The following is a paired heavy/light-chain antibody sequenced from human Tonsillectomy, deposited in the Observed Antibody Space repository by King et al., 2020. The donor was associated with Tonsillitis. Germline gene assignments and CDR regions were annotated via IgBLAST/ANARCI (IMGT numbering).Light chain of an antibody. V-gene: IGKV3-11*01. CDR1: QSVSSS. J-gene: IGKJ1*01. CDR3: QQRGNWPWT. Sequence: VLTQSPATLSLSPGERATLSCRASQSVSSSLAWYQQKPGQAPRLLIYDASNRAPGIPARFSGSGSGTEFILTISSLEPEDSAVYFCQQRGNWPWTFGQGTKVEIK. CDR2: DAS.
Heavy chain of an antibody. J-gene: IGHJ4*02. CDR1: GGSFSGYY. V-gene: IGHV4-34*01. D-gene: IGHD3-10*01. CDR2: INHGGST. Sequence: QVQLQQWGAGLLKPSETLSLTCAVYGGSFSGYYWSWIRQPPGKGLEWIGEINHGGSTNYNPSLKSRVTISEDTSKNQFSLKLSSVTAADTAVYFCARGLVRGVIFGWGQGTLVTVSS. CDR3: ARGLVRGVIFG.